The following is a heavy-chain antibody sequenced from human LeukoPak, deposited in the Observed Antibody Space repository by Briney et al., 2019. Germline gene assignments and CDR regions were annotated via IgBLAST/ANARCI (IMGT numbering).Heavy chain of an antibody. CDR2: INPSDGST. V-gene: IGHV1-46*01. D-gene: IGHD5-12*01. J-gene: IGHJ4*02. CDR3: ARVPQYGGCEGLFDY. Sequence: ASVKVSCKASGYTFTSYNMHWVRQAPGQGLEWMGIINPSDGSTSYAQKFQGRVTMTRDTSTSTVYMELSSLRSEDTAVYYCARVPQYGGCEGLFDYWGQGTLVTVSS. CDR1: GYTFTSYN.